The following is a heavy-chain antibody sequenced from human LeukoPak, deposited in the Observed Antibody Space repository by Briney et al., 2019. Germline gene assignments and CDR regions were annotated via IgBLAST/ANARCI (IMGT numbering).Heavy chain of an antibody. CDR3: ARDLYDSGAYSSPIDY. CDR2: ISSSSSYI. V-gene: IGHV3-21*01. CDR1: GFTLSSHS. Sequence: PGGSLRLSCAAYGFTLSSHSMNWVRQAPGKGLEWVSSISSSSSYIHSADSVKGRFTISRDNAKNSLYLRMNSLRAEDTAVYYCARDLYDSGAYSSPIDYWGRGTLVTVSS. J-gene: IGHJ4*02. D-gene: IGHD3-22*01.